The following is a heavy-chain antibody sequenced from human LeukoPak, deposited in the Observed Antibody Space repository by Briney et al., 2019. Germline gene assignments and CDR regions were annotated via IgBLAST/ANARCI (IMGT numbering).Heavy chain of an antibody. CDR1: GFTFSTYA. CDR2: ISGNGGST. D-gene: IGHD6-19*01. J-gene: IGHJ4*02. CDR3: AKARSHSSGCNY. V-gene: IGHV3-23*01. Sequence: GGSLRLSCAASGFTFSTYAMSWVRQAPGKGLEWVSAISGNGGSTYYADSVKGRFTISRDNSKNTLFLQMNSLRAEDTAVYYCAKARSHSSGCNYWGQGTLVTVSS.